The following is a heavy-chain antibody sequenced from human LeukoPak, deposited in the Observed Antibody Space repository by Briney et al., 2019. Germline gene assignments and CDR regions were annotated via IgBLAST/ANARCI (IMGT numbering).Heavy chain of an antibody. V-gene: IGHV3-48*01. D-gene: IGHD1-1*01. CDR2: ISSSGTTI. CDR1: GFTLSSYI. Sequence: GGSLRLSCAASGFTLSSYIMNWVRQTPGKGLEWVSYISSSGTTIYYADSVKGRFTISRDNAKNSLYLQMNSLRAEDTAVYYCARDPWNWKAGFDYWGQGIPVTVSS. CDR3: ARDPWNWKAGFDY. J-gene: IGHJ4*02.